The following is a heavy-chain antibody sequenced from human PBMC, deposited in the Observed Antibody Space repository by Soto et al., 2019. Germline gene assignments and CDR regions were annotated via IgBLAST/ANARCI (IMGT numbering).Heavy chain of an antibody. CDR1: GFTFSTYT. D-gene: IGHD2-2*01. Sequence: PGGSLRLSCAASGFTFSTYTMSLVRPAPGKGLEWVSVISGSGGSPSYADSVQGRFTISRDNPKNTLYLQMSSLRVEDTAMYYCAKARCSTTICYDPDYWGQGTLVTVSS. J-gene: IGHJ4*02. V-gene: IGHV3-23*01. CDR2: ISGSGGSP. CDR3: AKARCSTTICYDPDY.